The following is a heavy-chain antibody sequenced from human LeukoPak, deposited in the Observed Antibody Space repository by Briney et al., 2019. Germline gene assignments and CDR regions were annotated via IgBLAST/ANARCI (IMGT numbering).Heavy chain of an antibody. V-gene: IGHV4-30-2*01. Sequence: PSETLSLTCAVSGGSISSGGYSWSWIRQPPGKGLEWIGYIYHSGSTYYNPSLKSRVTISVDRSKNQFSLKLSSVTAADTAVYYCAREVAAAGWFDPWGQETLVTVSS. CDR1: GGSISSGGYS. CDR3: AREVAAAGWFDP. D-gene: IGHD2-15*01. J-gene: IGHJ5*02. CDR2: IYHSGST.